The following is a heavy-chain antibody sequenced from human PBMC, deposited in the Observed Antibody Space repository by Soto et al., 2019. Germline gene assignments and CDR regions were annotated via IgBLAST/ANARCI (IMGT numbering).Heavy chain of an antibody. CDR2: IYYSGST. J-gene: IGHJ6*02. CDR3: ARVGFGELLAHGIAV. V-gene: IGHV4-30-4*01. D-gene: IGHD3-10*01. CDR1: GGSISSGDYY. Sequence: QVQLQESGPGLVKPSQTLSLTCTVSGGSISSGDYYWSWIRQPPGKGLEWIGYIYYSGSTYYNPSLKSRVTISVDTSKNQFSLKLSSVTAADTAVYYCARVGFGELLAHGIAVWGQGTTVTVSS.